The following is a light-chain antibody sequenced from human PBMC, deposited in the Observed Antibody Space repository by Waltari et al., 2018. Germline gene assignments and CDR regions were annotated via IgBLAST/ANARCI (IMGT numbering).Light chain of an antibody. CDR1: SSDIGGYNY. V-gene: IGLV2-8*01. J-gene: IGLJ2*01. CDR3: TSYAVTKVV. Sequence: QSVLTQPPSASGFLGQSVAISCTGTSSDIGGYNYVSWYQQHPGKAPKLLISEVTKRPSGVPDRFSGSKSGNTASLTVSGLQAEDEADYYCTSYAVTKVVFGGGTKLTVL. CDR2: EVT.